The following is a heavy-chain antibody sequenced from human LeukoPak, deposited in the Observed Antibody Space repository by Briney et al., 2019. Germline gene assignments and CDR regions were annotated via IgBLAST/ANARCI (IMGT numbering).Heavy chain of an antibody. CDR2: IYTSGST. V-gene: IGHV4-4*07. J-gene: IGHJ4*02. CDR3: ASLSLRDSYGLFY. Sequence: SETLSLTCTVSGGSISSYYWSWIRQPAGKGLEWIGRIYTSGSTNSNPSLKSRVTISVDRSKNQFSLELTSVTAADTAVYYCASLSLRDSYGLFYWGQGTLVTVSS. D-gene: IGHD5-18*01. CDR1: GGSISSYY.